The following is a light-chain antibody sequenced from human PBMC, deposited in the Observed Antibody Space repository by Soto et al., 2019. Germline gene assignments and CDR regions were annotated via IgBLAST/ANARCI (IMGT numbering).Light chain of an antibody. CDR1: ESLIHSDGSTY. CDR3: MQGTHWPWT. V-gene: IGKV2-30*02. CDR2: EVS. J-gene: IGKJ1*01. Sequence: DVVMTQSPLSLPVTPGQPASISCRSSESLIHSDGSTYLSWFQQRPGQSPRRLIYEVSDRDSGVPDRFSGSGSGTDFTLKISRVEAEDVGVYYCMQGTHWPWTFGQGTEVEIK.